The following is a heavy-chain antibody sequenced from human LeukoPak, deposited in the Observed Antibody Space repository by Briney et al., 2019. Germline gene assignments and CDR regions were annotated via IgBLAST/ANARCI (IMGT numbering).Heavy chain of an antibody. CDR3: ARGITMIVVVARDYMDV. CDR1: GYTFTSYY. J-gene: IGHJ6*03. Sequence: ASVKVSCKASGYTFTSYYMHWVRQAPGQGLEWMAIINPSGGSTSYAQKFQGRVTMTRDTSTSTVYMELSSLRSEDTAVYYCARGITMIVVVARDYMDVWGKGTTVTVSS. CDR2: INPSGGST. D-gene: IGHD3-22*01. V-gene: IGHV1-46*01.